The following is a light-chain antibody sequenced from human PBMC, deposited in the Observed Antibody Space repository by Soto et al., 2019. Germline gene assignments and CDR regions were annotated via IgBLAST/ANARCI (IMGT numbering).Light chain of an antibody. CDR3: HQYGSSLPYT. J-gene: IGKJ2*01. V-gene: IGKV3-20*01. Sequence: EIVLTQSPDTLSLSPGERATLSGRASQSVSSRYLAWYQQNPGQAPRLLISDASSRATGIPDRFSGSGSGTDFTLTISRLEPEDFAVYYCHQYGSSLPYTFGQGTKLEIK. CDR2: DAS. CDR1: QSVSSRY.